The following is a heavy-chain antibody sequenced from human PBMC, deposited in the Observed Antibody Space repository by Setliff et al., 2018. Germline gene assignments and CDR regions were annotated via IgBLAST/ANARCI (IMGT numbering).Heavy chain of an antibody. CDR2: ISAYSGNT. J-gene: IGHJ1*01. Sequence: GASVKVSCKASGYTFSNYGITWVRQAPGQGLERMGWISAYSGNTKYAQKLQGRVTMTTDTSTTTAYLELRSLTSDDTAVYYCSRLVRYCTTTSCQGASGAEFWGQGTLVTVSS. D-gene: IGHD2-2*01. CDR1: GYTFSNYG. CDR3: SRLVRYCTTTSCQGASGAEF. V-gene: IGHV1-18*01.